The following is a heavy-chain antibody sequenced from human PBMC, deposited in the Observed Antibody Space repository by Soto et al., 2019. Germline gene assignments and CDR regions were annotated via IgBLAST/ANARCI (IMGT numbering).Heavy chain of an antibody. CDR2: MEPSTGTT. J-gene: IGHJ4*02. D-gene: IGHD1-26*01. CDR1: GYSFTSLD. V-gene: IGHV1-8*01. Sequence: GASVKVSCKASGYSFTSLDIKWVRQTAGQGLEWMGWMEPSTGTTGYAQKFQGRVTMTRDTSINTAYMELTTLTSDDTAFYYCARGVSAGVDYWGQGTLVTVSS. CDR3: ARGVSAGVDY.